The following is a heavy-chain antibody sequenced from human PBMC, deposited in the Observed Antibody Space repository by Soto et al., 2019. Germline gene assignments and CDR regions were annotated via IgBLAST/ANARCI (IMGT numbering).Heavy chain of an antibody. Sequence: PGGSLSLSCAASGFTFSSYAMSWVRQAPGKGLEWVSAISGSGGSTYYADSVKGRFTISRDNSKNTLYLQMNSLRAEDTAVYYCANDFWSGYSNFDYWGQGTLVTVSS. D-gene: IGHD3-3*01. CDR1: GFTFSSYA. CDR2: ISGSGGST. V-gene: IGHV3-23*01. J-gene: IGHJ4*02. CDR3: ANDFWSGYSNFDY.